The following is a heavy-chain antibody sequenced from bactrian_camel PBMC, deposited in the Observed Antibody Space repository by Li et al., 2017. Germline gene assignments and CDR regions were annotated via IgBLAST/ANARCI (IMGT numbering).Heavy chain of an antibody. CDR3: ASGVFEWRCPFSASGYKY. D-gene: IGHD3*01. CDR1: GYSGTAYC. CDR2: TNSDGSP. V-gene: IGHV3S53*01. J-gene: IGHJ4*01. Sequence: HVQLVESGGESVEAGGSLRLSCGASGYSGTAYCMGWFRQAPGKEREWVTCTNSDGSPRYTDSVKGRFTISHDNAKNTLSLQMDSLVSEDTAIYYCASGVFEWRCPFSASGYKYWGRGTQVTVS.